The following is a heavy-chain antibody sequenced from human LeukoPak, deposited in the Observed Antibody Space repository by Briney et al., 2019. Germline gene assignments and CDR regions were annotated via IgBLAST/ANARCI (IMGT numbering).Heavy chain of an antibody. J-gene: IGHJ5*02. V-gene: IGHV1-69*13. CDR3: ARVSQGHSVRGVISDWFDP. D-gene: IGHD3-10*01. CDR1: GGTFSRNA. CDR2: IIPFLSTA. Sequence: ASVKVSCKAPGGTFSRNAISWVRQAPGQGLEWMGGIIPFLSTADYAQKFQGRITITADESTSTAYMELSSLRSDDTAVYYCARVSQGHSVRGVISDWFDPWGQGTLVTVSS.